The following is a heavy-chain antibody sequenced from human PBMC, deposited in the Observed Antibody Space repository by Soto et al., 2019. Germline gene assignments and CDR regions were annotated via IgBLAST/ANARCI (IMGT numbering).Heavy chain of an antibody. CDR3: AREGYCSSGSCALYYHDYFGMDV. Sequence: QVQVVQSGAEVKKPVASVKVSCKASDYTFTRYGISWVRQAPGQGLEWMGWISGYNGNTKYAQKFQGRVTMTTDTSTSTAYMELRSLTSDDTAVYYCAREGYCSSGSCALYYHDYFGMDVWGQGTTVTVSS. V-gene: IGHV1-18*01. D-gene: IGHD2-15*01. CDR1: DYTFTRYG. CDR2: ISGYNGNT. J-gene: IGHJ6*02.